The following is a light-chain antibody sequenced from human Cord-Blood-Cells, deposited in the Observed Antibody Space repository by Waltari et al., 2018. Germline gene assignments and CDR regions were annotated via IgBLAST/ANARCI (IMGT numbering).Light chain of an antibody. CDR2: DTS. V-gene: IGKV1-33*01. J-gene: IGKJ4*01. CDR3: QQYDNLLT. CDR1: QDISNY. Sequence: DIQLTQSPSSLSASVGDRVTITCQASQDISNYLNWYQQKPGKAPKLLIYDTSDLETEVPLRFSGSGSGTDFTFTISSRQPEVIATDDGQQYDNLLTFGGGTKVDIK.